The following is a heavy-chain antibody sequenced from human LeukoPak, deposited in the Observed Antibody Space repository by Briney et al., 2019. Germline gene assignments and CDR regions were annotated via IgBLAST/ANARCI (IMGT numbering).Heavy chain of an antibody. D-gene: IGHD3-10*01. Sequence: GGSLRLSCAASGFTFSSYWMSWVRQAPGKGLEWVANIKQDGSEKYYVDSVKGRFTISRDNAKNSLYLQMNSLRAEDTAVYYCARDSRWFGELHNNWFDPWGQGTLVTVSS. CDR1: GFTFSSYW. CDR2: IKQDGSEK. J-gene: IGHJ5*02. V-gene: IGHV3-7*03. CDR3: ARDSRWFGELHNNWFDP.